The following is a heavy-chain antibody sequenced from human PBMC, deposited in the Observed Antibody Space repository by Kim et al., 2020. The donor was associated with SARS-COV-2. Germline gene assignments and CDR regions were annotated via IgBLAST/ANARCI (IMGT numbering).Heavy chain of an antibody. CDR3: TRDSLDSYGTSGVEYFRH. V-gene: IGHV3-33*01. J-gene: IGHJ1*01. CDR1: GFTFSNYD. D-gene: IGHD2-8*01. CDR2: IWNDGTNK. Sequence: GGSLRLSCVASGFTFSNYDMHWVRQAPGKGLEWVAVIWNDGTNKYYADSVKGRFTVSRDNPKNTLYLQMNSLRAEDTAVYFCTRDSLDSYGTSGVEYFRHWGQGTLVTVSS.